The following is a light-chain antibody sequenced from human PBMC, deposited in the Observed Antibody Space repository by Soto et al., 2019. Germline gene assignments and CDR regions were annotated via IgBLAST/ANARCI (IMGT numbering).Light chain of an antibody. CDR3: QQDNYGPPT. CDR1: QSVSSN. V-gene: IGKV3-15*01. CDR2: GAS. J-gene: IGKJ1*01. Sequence: EMVMTQSPATLSVSPGERATLSCRASQSVSSNLAWYQQKPGQDPRLLIYGASSRATGIPARFSCSGSGTEFTLTISSLQSEDFAVYYCQQDNYGPPTFGQGTKVEIK.